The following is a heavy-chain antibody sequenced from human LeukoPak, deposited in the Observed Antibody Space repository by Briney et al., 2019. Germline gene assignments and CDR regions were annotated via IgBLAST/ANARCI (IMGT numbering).Heavy chain of an antibody. J-gene: IGHJ4*02. Sequence: GGSLRLSCVASGFTVNNNHMSWVRQAPGKGLEWVSIIYNHGGTYSADSVKGRFTISRDNSKNTLFLQMNSLRAEDTAVYYCVGYSGNSFWGQGTLVTVSS. V-gene: IGHV3-66*01. CDR1: GFTVNNNH. CDR2: IYNHGGT. CDR3: VGYSGNSF. D-gene: IGHD4-23*01.